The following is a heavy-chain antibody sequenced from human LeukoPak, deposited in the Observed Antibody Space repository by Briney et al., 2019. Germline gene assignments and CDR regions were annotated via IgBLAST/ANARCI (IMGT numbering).Heavy chain of an antibody. J-gene: IGHJ4*02. V-gene: IGHV3-48*03. CDR2: ISSSGSTI. CDR1: GFTFSSYE. CDR3: ASTEGSYDILTGYYHNDY. D-gene: IGHD3-9*01. Sequence: GGSLRLSCAASGFTFSSYEMNWVRQAPGKGLEWVSYISSSGSTIYYADSVKGRFTIYRDNAKNSLYLQMNSLRAEDTAVYYCASTEGSYDILTGYYHNDYWGQGTLVTVSS.